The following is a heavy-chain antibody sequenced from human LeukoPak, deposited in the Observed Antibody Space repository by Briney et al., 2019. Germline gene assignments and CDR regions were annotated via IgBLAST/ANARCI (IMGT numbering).Heavy chain of an antibody. V-gene: IGHV3-11*01. J-gene: IGHJ4*02. CDR3: ARDGLGYCSGGSCYHTRYFDY. D-gene: IGHD2-15*01. CDR2: ISSSGSTI. CDR1: GFTFSDYY. Sequence: AGGSLRLSCAASGFTFSDYYMSWIRQAPGKGLEWVSYISSSGSTIYYADSVKGRFTISRDNAKNSLYLQMNSLRAEDTAVYYCARDGLGYCSGGSCYHTRYFDYWGQGTLVTVSS.